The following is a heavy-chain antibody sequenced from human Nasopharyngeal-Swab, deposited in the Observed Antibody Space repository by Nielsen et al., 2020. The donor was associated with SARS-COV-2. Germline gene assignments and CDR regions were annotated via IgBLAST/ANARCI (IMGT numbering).Heavy chain of an antibody. CDR3: AKADDFWQNYGMDV. D-gene: IGHD3-3*01. Sequence: GGSLRLSCAASGFTFDDYAMHWVRQAPGKGLEWVSGISWNSGSIGYADSVKGRFTISRDNAKNSLYLQMNSLRAEDTALYYCAKADDFWQNYGMDVWGQGTTVTVSS. V-gene: IGHV3-9*01. CDR1: GFTFDDYA. J-gene: IGHJ6*02. CDR2: ISWNSGSI.